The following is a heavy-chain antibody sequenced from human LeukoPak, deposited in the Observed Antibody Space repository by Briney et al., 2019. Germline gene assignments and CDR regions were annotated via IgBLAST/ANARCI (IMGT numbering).Heavy chain of an antibody. CDR2: ISAYNGNT. CDR1: GYTFTSYG. J-gene: IGHJ6*03. V-gene: IGHV1-18*01. Sequence: ASVKVSCKASGYTFTSYGISWVRPAPGQGLEWMGWISAYNGNTNYAQKLQGRVTMTTDTSTSTAYMELRSLRSDDTAVYYCARVSAAGSTFYYYYYYMDVWGKGTTVTVSS. D-gene: IGHD6-13*01. CDR3: ARVSAAGSTFYYYYYYMDV.